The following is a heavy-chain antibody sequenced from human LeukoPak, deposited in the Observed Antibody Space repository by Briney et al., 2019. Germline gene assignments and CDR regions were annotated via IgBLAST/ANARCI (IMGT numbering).Heavy chain of an antibody. CDR3: ARGVRDSSVSWFDP. CDR2: ITNRVRT. D-gene: IGHD6-25*01. CDR1: WGSIKSYY. J-gene: IGHJ5*02. V-gene: IGHV4-59*01. Sequence: SETLSLTCTVAWGSIKSYYWSWIRQPPGKGLEWIGYITNRVRTNDNPSLKSPVTIPVDTSKNQYFLTLSSVTAADTAVYHCARGVRDSSVSWFDPWGQGILVTVSS.